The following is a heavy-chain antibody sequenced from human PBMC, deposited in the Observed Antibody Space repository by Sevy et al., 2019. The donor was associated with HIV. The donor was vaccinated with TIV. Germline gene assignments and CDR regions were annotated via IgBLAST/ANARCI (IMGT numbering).Heavy chain of an antibody. D-gene: IGHD6-13*01. Sequence: SSVKVSCKASGYTFTSYGISWVRQAPGQGLEWMGWISAYNGNTNYAQKLQGRVTMTTDTSTSTAYMELRSLRSDDTAVYYCARDRGIAAADTPSYWGQGTLVTVSS. V-gene: IGHV1-18*01. CDR2: ISAYNGNT. CDR3: ARDRGIAAADTPSY. CDR1: GYTFTSYG. J-gene: IGHJ4*02.